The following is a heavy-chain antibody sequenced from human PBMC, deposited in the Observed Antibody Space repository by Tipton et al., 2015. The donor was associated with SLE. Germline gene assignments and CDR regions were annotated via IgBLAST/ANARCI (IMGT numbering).Heavy chain of an antibody. CDR3: AGGTGAYFDH. V-gene: IGHV3-30*02. Sequence: QVQLVQSGGGVVQPGGSLRLSCAASGFTYSGYAMHWARQAPGKGLEWVAFIRADGSNKDYADSVKGRFTISRDNSKNTLYLQMNRLRVEDTAVYYCAGGTGAYFDHWGQGTLVTVSS. J-gene: IGHJ4*02. CDR1: GFTYSGYA. D-gene: IGHD3-16*01. CDR2: IRADGSNK.